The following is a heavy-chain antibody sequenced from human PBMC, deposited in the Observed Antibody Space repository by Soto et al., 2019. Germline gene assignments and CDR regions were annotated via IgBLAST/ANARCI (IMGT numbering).Heavy chain of an antibody. CDR2: IRNKANRYTT. J-gene: IGHJ4*02. D-gene: IGHD6-13*01. CDR1: GFSFSDHY. V-gene: IGHV3-72*01. Sequence: EMQLVESGGGLVRPGGSLRLSCAASGFSFSDHYMDWVRQAPGKGLEWVGRIRNKANRYTTEYAASVKGRFTISRDDSKNSPYLQMNSLVTDDTAVYFCTRDNPRAPGTLDYWGQGTLVSVSS. CDR3: TRDNPRAPGTLDY.